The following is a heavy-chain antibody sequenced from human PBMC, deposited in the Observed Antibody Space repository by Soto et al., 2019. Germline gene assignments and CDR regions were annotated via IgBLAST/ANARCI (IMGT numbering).Heavy chain of an antibody. CDR1: GFTFSSYS. V-gene: IGHV3-21*01. J-gene: IGHJ5*02. CDR2: ISSSSSYI. CDR3: ARDRRGGWFDP. Sequence: EVQLVESGGGLVKPGGSLRLSCAASGFTFSSYSMNWVRQAPGKGLEWVSSISSSSSYIYYADSVKGRFTISRDNAKNPLYLQMNSLRAEDTAVYYCARDRRGGWFDPWGQGTLVTVSS. D-gene: IGHD3-10*01.